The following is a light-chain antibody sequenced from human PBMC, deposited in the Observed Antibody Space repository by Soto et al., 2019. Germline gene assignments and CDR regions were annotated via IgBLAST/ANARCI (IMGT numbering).Light chain of an antibody. CDR2: GAS. V-gene: IGKV3-20*01. Sequence: SVLTQSPGTLSLSPGERATLSCRASQSVTSNYLAWYQQKPGQAPRLLIYGASSRATGIPDRFSGSGSGTDFTLTISGLEPEDFAVYYCQHYGSSLITFGQGTRLEIK. J-gene: IGKJ5*01. CDR3: QHYGSSLIT. CDR1: QSVTSNY.